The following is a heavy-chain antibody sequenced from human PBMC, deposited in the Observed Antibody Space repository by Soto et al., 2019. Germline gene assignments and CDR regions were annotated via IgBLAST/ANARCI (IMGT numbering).Heavy chain of an antibody. CDR2: IYHSGST. Sequence: PSETLSLTCAVSGGSISSGGYSWSWIRQPPGKGLEWIGYIYHSGSTYYNPSLKSRVTISVDRSKNQFSLKPSSATAADTAVYYCARTEFTGYYDYWGQGTLVTVSS. CDR1: GGSISSGGYS. J-gene: IGHJ4*02. D-gene: IGHD3-9*01. CDR3: ARTEFTGYYDY. V-gene: IGHV4-30-2*01.